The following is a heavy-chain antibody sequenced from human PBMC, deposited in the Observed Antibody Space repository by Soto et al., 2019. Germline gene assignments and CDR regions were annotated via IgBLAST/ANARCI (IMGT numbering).Heavy chain of an antibody. CDR1: GFTFSSYA. Sequence: QVQLVESGGCVVQPGRSLRLSCAASGFTFSSYAMHWVRQAPGKGLEWVAVISYDGSNKYYADSVKGRFTISRDNSKNTLYLQMNSLRAEDTAVYYCARDTLVVVAATLDYYYYGMDVWGQGTTVTVSS. CDR3: ARDTLVVVAATLDYYYYGMDV. J-gene: IGHJ6*02. CDR2: ISYDGSNK. D-gene: IGHD2-15*01. V-gene: IGHV3-30-3*01.